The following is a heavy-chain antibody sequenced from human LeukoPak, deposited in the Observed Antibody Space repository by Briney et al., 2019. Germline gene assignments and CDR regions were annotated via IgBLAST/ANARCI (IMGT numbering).Heavy chain of an antibody. Sequence: SETLSLTCTVSGVSISSYYWSWIRQPPGKGLEWIGYIYYSGSTNYNPSLKSRVTISVDTSKNQFSLKLSSVTAADTAVYYCARDRSDSSGYYFPNDWGQGTLVTVSS. CDR1: GVSISSYY. V-gene: IGHV4-59*01. J-gene: IGHJ4*02. CDR2: IYYSGST. CDR3: ARDRSDSSGYYFPND. D-gene: IGHD3-22*01.